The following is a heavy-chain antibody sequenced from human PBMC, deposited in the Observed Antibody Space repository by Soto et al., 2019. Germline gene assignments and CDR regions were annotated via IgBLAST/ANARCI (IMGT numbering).Heavy chain of an antibody. CDR2: ISGSGGTT. CDR1: GFTFSSYS. J-gene: IGHJ4*02. Sequence: GGSLRLSCAASGFTFSSYSMNWVRQAPGKGLEWVSAISGSGGTTYYADSVKGRFTISRDNSKNTLYLQMNSLRAEDTAVYYCAKKGSTGWYFDYWGQGTLVTVSS. V-gene: IGHV3-23*01. CDR3: AKKGSTGWYFDY. D-gene: IGHD6-19*01.